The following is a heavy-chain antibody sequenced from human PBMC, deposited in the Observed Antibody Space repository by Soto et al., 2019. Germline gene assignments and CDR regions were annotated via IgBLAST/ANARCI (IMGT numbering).Heavy chain of an antibody. CDR1: GFTFDDYA. CDR2: ISWNSGSI. V-gene: IGHV3-9*01. Sequence: GGSLRLSCAASGFTFDDYAMHWVRQAPGKGLEWVSGISWNSGSIGYADSVKGRFTISRDNAKNSLYLQMNSLRAEDTALYYCAKDMHGSGNVFGWGQGTLVTVSS. J-gene: IGHJ4*02. D-gene: IGHD3-10*01. CDR3: AKDMHGSGNVFG.